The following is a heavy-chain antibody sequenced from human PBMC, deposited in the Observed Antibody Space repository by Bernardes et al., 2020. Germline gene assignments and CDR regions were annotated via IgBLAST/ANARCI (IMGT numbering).Heavy chain of an antibody. CDR1: GLIFDDYV. CDR2: ISWNGVYT. Sequence: SLRLSCAASGLIFDDYVMNWVRQVPGKGLEWVAGISWNGVYTGYADSVKGRFTISRDNAKNSLFLQMNSLRADDTALYFCAKSYSSSWSGYFDKWGQGTLLTVSS. J-gene: IGHJ4*02. D-gene: IGHD6-13*01. V-gene: IGHV3-9*01. CDR3: AKSYSSSWSGYFDK.